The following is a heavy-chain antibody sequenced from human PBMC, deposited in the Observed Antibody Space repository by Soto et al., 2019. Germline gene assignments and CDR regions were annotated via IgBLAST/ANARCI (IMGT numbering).Heavy chain of an antibody. Sequence: SVKVSCKASGGTFSSYAISWVRQAPGQGLEWMGGIIPIFGTANYAQKFQGRVTITADESTSTAYMELSSLRSEDTAVYYCARQIAVAAPFDYWGQGTLVTVSS. D-gene: IGHD6-19*01. CDR2: IIPIFGTA. V-gene: IGHV1-69*13. CDR1: GGTFSSYA. CDR3: ARQIAVAAPFDY. J-gene: IGHJ4*02.